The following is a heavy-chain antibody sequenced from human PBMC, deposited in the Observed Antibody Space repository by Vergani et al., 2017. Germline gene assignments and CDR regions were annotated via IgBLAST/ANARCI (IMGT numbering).Heavy chain of an antibody. V-gene: IGHV4-61*02. Sequence: QVQLQESGPGLVKPSQTLSLTCTVSGGSISSGSYYWSWIRQPAGKGLEWIGRIYTSGGTNYNPSLKSRVTISVDTSKNQFSLKLSSVTAADTAVYYCARGKVDDYGDPKEYYYYYYGMDVWGQGTTVTVSS. CDR2: IYTSGGT. J-gene: IGHJ6*02. D-gene: IGHD4-17*01. CDR3: ARGKVDDYGDPKEYYYYYYGMDV. CDR1: GGSISSGSYY.